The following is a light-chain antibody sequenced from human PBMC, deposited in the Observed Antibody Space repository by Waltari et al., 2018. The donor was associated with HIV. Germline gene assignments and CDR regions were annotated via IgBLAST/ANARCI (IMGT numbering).Light chain of an antibody. J-gene: IGKJ1*01. CDR2: WAS. V-gene: IGKV4-1*01. CDR1: QSVLYSPNNKNY. CDR3: QQYYSTPWA. Sequence: DIVMTQSPDSLVVSLGERATINCKSSQSVLYSPNNKNYLAWYQQKPGQPPKLLIYWASTRESGVPDRVSGSGAGIDFTLTISSLQAEDVAVYYCQQYYSTPWAFGQGTKVEIK.